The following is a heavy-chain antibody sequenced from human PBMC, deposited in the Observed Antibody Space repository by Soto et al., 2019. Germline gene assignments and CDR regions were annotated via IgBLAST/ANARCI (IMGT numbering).Heavy chain of an antibody. CDR1: GYSFTNYW. D-gene: IGHD6-13*01. V-gene: IGHV5-51*01. Sequence: GESLKISCQGSGYSFTNYWIGWVRQMPGKGLEWMGIIYLGDSDTRYSPSFQGRVTFSVDKSISTAYLQWSSLKASDTAIYYCARQAGYSSSWYFDSWGQGTLVTLSS. CDR2: IYLGDSDT. CDR3: ARQAGYSSSWYFDS. J-gene: IGHJ4*02.